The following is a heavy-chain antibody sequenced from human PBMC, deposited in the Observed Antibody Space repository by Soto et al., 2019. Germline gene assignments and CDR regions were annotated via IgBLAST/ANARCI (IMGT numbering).Heavy chain of an antibody. D-gene: IGHD2-15*01. CDR2: ISAYSGNT. V-gene: IGHV1-18*04. Sequence: ASVKVSCKASGYTFISYGISWVRQAPGQGLEWMGWISAYSGNTNYAQKLQGRVTMTTDTSTSTAYMELRSLRSDDTAVYYCARGPSSGGTCYPTLGWFDSWGQGTLVTVSS. CDR1: GYTFISYG. CDR3: ARGPSSGGTCYPTLGWFDS. J-gene: IGHJ5*01.